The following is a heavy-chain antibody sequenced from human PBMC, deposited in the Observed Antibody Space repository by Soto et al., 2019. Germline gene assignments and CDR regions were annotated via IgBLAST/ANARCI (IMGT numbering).Heavy chain of an antibody. J-gene: IGHJ4*02. Sequence: PGGSLRLSCAASGFTFSSYWMHWVRQAPGKGLVWVSRINSDGSSTTYADSVKGRFTISRDNAKNTLYLQMNSLRAEDTAVYYCAPTFYVSGSYPDWGQGTLVTVSS. CDR2: INSDGSST. D-gene: IGHD3-10*01. V-gene: IGHV3-74*01. CDR1: GFTFSSYW. CDR3: APTFYVSGSYPD.